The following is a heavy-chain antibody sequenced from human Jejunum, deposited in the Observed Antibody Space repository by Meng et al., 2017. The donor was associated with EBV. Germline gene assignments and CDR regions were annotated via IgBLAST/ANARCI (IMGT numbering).Heavy chain of an antibody. Sequence: APLVASGGGLVRPGGFLCRSCAPPGLPFKIAWMNWVRQAPGTGLEWVGLMRSKADGETTEYAAPLKGRFTISRDDSTDTRYLQMNSLQTEDAGVYYCTSGYTGPSHDGHWGQGTLVTVSS. V-gene: IGHV3-15*01. CDR1: GLPFKIAW. D-gene: IGHD2-2*02. CDR2: MRSKADGETT. J-gene: IGHJ4*02. CDR3: TSGYTGPSHDGH.